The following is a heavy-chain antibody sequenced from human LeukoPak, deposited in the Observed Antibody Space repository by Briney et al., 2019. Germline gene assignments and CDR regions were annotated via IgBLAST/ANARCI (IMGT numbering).Heavy chain of an antibody. CDR3: ARVMYSCSSTSCSNYYYYGMDV. V-gene: IGHV1-2*02. CDR2: INPNSGGT. Sequence: ASVKVSCKASGYTXTGYYMHWVRQAPGQGLEWMGWINPNSGGTNYAQKFQGRVTMTRDTSISTAYMELSRLRSDDTAVYYCARVMYSCSSTSCSNYYYYGMDVWGQGTTVTVSS. CDR1: GYTXTGYY. D-gene: IGHD2-2*01. J-gene: IGHJ6*02.